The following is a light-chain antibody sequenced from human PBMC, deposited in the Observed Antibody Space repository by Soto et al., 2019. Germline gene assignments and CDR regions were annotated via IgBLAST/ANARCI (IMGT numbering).Light chain of an antibody. CDR3: QQYRASPLT. CDR2: QAS. CDR1: QGVSSW. V-gene: IGKV1-5*03. J-gene: IGKJ4*01. Sequence: DFQMTQSPSTLSASVGDRVTITCRASQGVSSWLAWYQQKPGKAPNLLIYQASILESGVPSRFSGSGSETEFTLTISSLQPDDSATYYCQQYRASPLTFGGGTKVEIK.